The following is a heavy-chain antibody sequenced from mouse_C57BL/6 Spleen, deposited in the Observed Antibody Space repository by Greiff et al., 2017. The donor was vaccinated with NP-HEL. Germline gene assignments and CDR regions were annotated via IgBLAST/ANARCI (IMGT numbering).Heavy chain of an antibody. J-gene: IGHJ4*01. V-gene: IGHV1-80*01. CDR3: ARGITTVVDHAMDY. D-gene: IGHD1-1*01. Sequence: QVQLQQSGAELVKPGASVKISCKASGYAFSSYWMNWVKQRPGKGLEWIGQIYPGDGDTNYNGKFKGKATLTADKSSSTAYMQLSSLTSEDSAVYFCARGITTVVDHAMDYWGQGTSVTVSS. CDR2: IYPGDGDT. CDR1: GYAFSSYW.